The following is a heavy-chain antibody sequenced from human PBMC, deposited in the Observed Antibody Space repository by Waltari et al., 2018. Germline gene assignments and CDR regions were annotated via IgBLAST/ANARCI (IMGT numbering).Heavy chain of an antibody. CDR1: GFTFSGSA. CDR3: TSGYCSGGSCYGY. Sequence: EVQLVESGGGLVQPGGSLKLSCAASGFTFSGSAMHWVRQASGKGLEWVGRISNKANSDATAYAGSVKGRFTISRDDSKNTAYLQMNSLKTEDTAVYYCTSGYCSGGSCYGYWGQGTLVTVSS. J-gene: IGHJ4*02. CDR2: ISNKANSDAT. V-gene: IGHV3-73*01. D-gene: IGHD2-15*01.